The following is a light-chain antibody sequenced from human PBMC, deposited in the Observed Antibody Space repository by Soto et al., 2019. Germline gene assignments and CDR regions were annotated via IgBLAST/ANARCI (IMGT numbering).Light chain of an antibody. CDR3: AAWDDTLTGVV. V-gene: IGLV1-44*01. CDR1: SSNIGGNT. CDR2: SNN. J-gene: IGLJ2*01. Sequence: QSVLTQPPSASGTPGQRVTLSCSGSSSNIGGNTVNWYQQLPGTAPKLLIYSNNQRPSGVPDRFSGSKSGTSASLAISGLQSADEADYYCAAWDDTLTGVVFGGGTKLTVL.